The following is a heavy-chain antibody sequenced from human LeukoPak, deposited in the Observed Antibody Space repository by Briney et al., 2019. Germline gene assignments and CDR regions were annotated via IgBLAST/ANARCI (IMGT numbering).Heavy chain of an antibody. CDR2: IKEDGSET. CDR3: ARDAPYCDTTDCPFDY. CDR1: GFIFKKYW. Sequence: GGSLRLSCAASGFIFKKYWMNWVRQVPGKGLECLANIKEDGSETYYADSVKGRFTISRDRSKNTLYLQMISLRGDDTAVYYCARDAPYCDTTDCPFDYWGQGTLVTVSS. J-gene: IGHJ4*02. V-gene: IGHV3-7*03. D-gene: IGHD2-21*01.